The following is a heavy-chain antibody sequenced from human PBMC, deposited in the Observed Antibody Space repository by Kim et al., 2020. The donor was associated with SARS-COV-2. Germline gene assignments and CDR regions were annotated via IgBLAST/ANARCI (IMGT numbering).Heavy chain of an antibody. D-gene: IGHD1-1*01. CDR1: GFIFRNYA. CDR2: ISGSGGNT. CDR3: ARDVRGTRAFDV. Sequence: GGSLRLSCAASGFIFRNYAMTWVRQAPGKGLEWVSIISGSGGNTYYADSVKGRFTISRDNSKNTLDLQMNSLRAEDTAVYSCARDVRGTRAFDVWGQGTLVAVVS. V-gene: IGHV3-23*01. J-gene: IGHJ3*01.